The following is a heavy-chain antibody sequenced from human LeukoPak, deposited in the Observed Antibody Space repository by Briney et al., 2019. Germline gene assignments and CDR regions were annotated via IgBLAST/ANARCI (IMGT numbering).Heavy chain of an antibody. CDR3: ARDPAAIVPAATYNWFDP. CDR1: GGTFSSYA. Sequence: SVKVSCKASGGTFSSYAISWVPQAPGQGLEWMGGIIPIFGTANYAQKFQGRVTITADESTSTAYMELSSLRSEDTAVYYCARDPAAIVPAATYNWFDPWGQGTLVTVSS. J-gene: IGHJ5*02. V-gene: IGHV1-69*01. CDR2: IIPIFGTA. D-gene: IGHD2-2*01.